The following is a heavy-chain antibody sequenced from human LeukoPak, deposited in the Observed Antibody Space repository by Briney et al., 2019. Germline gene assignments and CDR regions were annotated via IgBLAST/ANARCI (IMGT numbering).Heavy chain of an antibody. CDR3: ARDTTDGMAY. D-gene: IGHD1-1*01. CDR2: INPSGGST. CDR1: GYTFTSYY. Sequence: ASVKVTCKASGYTFTSYYMHWVRQAPGQGLEWMGIINPSGGSTTYAQKSQGRVTMTRDTSTSTVYMELSSLRSEDTAVYYCARDTTDGMAYWGQGTLVTVSS. J-gene: IGHJ4*02. V-gene: IGHV1-46*01.